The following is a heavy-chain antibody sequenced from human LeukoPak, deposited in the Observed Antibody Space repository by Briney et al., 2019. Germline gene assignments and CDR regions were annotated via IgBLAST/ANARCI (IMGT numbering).Heavy chain of an antibody. D-gene: IGHD3-22*01. CDR3: ARDYLSGDSSGYYRVNYFDY. Sequence: GGSLRLSCAASGFTFSSYEMNWVRQAPGKGLEWVSYISSSGSTIYYADSVKGRFTISRDNAKNSLYLQMNSLRAEDTAVYYCARDYLSGDSSGYYRVNYFDYWGQGTLVTVSS. V-gene: IGHV3-48*03. CDR2: ISSSGSTI. CDR1: GFTFSSYE. J-gene: IGHJ4*02.